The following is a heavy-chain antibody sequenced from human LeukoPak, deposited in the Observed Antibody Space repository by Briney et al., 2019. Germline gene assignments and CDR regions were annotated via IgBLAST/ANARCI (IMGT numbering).Heavy chain of an antibody. Sequence: SETLSLTCTVSGGSISSYYWSWIRQPPGKGLEWIGYIYYSGSTNYNPSLKSRVTISVDTSKNQFSLKLSSVTAADTAVYYCASNRDGYTPGAFDIWVQGTMVTVSS. CDR2: IYYSGST. V-gene: IGHV4-59*01. CDR1: GGSISSYY. CDR3: ASNRDGYTPGAFDI. D-gene: IGHD5-24*01. J-gene: IGHJ3*02.